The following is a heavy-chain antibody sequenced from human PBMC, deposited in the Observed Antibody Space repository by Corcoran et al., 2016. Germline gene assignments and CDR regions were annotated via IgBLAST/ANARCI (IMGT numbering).Heavy chain of an antibody. CDR1: GGTFSSYA. CDR2: IIPIFGTA. D-gene: IGHD2-2*01. V-gene: IGHV1-69*01. J-gene: IGHJ6*02. Sequence: QVQLVQSGAEVKKPGSSVKVSCKASGGTFSSYAISWVRQAPGQGLEWMGGIIPIFGTANYAQKFQGRVTITADESTSTAYMELRSLRSEDTAVYYCARRVDCSSTSCYSEGYYYDYYGMDVWGQGTTVTVSS. CDR3: ARRVDCSSTSCYSEGYYYDYYGMDV.